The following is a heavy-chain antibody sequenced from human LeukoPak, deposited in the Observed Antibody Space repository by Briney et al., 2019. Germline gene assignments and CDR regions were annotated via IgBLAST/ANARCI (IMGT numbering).Heavy chain of an antibody. CDR1: GGSISSYY. J-gene: IGHJ5*02. V-gene: IGHV4-59*01. D-gene: IGHD2-15*01. Sequence: SETLSLTCTVSGGSISSYYWSWIRQPPGKGLEWIGYIYYSGSTNYNPSLKSRVTISVDTSKNQFSLKLSSVTAADTAVYYCAREGCSGGRCYSGAHHWSDPWGQGTLVTVSS. CDR2: IYYSGST. CDR3: AREGCSGGRCYSGAHHWSDP.